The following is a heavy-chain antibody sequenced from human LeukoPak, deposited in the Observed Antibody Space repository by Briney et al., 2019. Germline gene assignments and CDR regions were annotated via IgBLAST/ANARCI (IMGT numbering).Heavy chain of an antibody. CDR1: GGSFSGYY. D-gene: IGHD2-21*02. J-gene: IGHJ3*02. CDR2: INHSGST. CDR3: ARGTVTADDAFYI. V-gene: IGHV4-34*01. Sequence: PSETLSLTCAVYGGSFSGYYWSWIRQPPGKGLEWIGEINHSGSTNYNPSLKSRVTISVDTSKNQFSLKLSSVTAADTAVYYCARGTVTADDAFYIWGQGTMVTVSS.